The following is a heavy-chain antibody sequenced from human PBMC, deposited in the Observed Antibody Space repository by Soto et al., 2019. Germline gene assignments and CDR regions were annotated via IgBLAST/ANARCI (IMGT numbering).Heavy chain of an antibody. CDR2: ISGSGSTI. CDR1: GFTFSSYA. D-gene: IGHD3-22*01. V-gene: IGHV3-23*01. Sequence: GGSLRLSCAASGFTFSSYAVSWVRQAPGKGPEWISSISGSGSTIYYADSVKGRFTISRDNSKNTLYLQMSSLRAEDTAVYYCAKVFYYYDSSGYYYFDYWGQGTTVTVSS. J-gene: IGHJ4*03. CDR3: AKVFYYYDSSGYYYFDY.